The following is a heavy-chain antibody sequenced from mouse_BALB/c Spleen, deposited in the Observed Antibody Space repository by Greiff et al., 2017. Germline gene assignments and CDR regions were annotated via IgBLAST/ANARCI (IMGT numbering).Heavy chain of an antibody. V-gene: IGHV1-54*01. Sequence: QVQLQQSGAELVRPGTSVKVSCKASGYAFTNNSIEWVKRRPGQGLEWIGVFNLGSGGTNYNEKFKGKATLTAAKSASTAYMQLSSLTSDDSAVYFCARGGLYYYGSSYGVDYWGQGTTLTVSS. CDR3: ARGGLYYYGSSYGVDY. D-gene: IGHD1-1*01. CDR2: FNLGSGGT. J-gene: IGHJ2*01. CDR1: GYAFTNNS.